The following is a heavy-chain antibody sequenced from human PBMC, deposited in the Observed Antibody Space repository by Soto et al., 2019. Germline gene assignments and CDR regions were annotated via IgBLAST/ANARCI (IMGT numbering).Heavy chain of an antibody. V-gene: IGHV3-7*01. D-gene: IGHD2-21*02. Sequence: VQLVESGGGVVQPGRSLRLSCAASGFTFGSYWMNWVRLIPGKGLEWVAYIKPDGSATYYVDSVKGRFTISRDNAKNSLYLQMNSLRVEDTSVYYCARAGYCGPGCYYYFDYWGQGTLVTASS. CDR1: GFTFGSYW. CDR2: IKPDGSAT. J-gene: IGHJ4*02. CDR3: ARAGYCGPGCYYYFDY.